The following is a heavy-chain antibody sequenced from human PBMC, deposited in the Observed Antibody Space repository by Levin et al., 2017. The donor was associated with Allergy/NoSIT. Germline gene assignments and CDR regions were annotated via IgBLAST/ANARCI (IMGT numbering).Heavy chain of an antibody. CDR1: GYNFARNW. CDR2: IYPGDSET. CDR3: AGRPAYSSVDAFDI. D-gene: IGHD5-18*01. Sequence: GESLKISCNGSGYNFARNWIGWVRQMPGKGLEWMGIIYPGDSETRYSPSFQGQVTISADKSINTAYLQWRSLRASDTAVYYCAGRPAYSSVDAFDIWGQGTMVTVSS. V-gene: IGHV5-51*01. J-gene: IGHJ3*02.